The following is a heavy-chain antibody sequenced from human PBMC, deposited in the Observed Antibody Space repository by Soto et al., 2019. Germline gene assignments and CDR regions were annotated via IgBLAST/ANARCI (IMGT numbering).Heavy chain of an antibody. CDR1: GYTFTSYY. CDR2: INPSGGST. Sequence: QVQLVQSGAEVKKPGASVKVSCKASGYTFTSYYMHWVRQAPGQGLEWMGIINPSGGSTSYAQKFQARVTMTRDTSTSTVYMELSSLSSEDTAVYYCARERSSMIVVVTSGFDPWGHGTPVTVSS. J-gene: IGHJ5*02. V-gene: IGHV1-46*01. CDR3: ARERSSMIVVVTSGFDP. D-gene: IGHD3-22*01.